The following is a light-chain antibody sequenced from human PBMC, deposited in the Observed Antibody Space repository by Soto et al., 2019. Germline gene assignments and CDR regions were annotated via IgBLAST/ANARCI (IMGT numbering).Light chain of an antibody. Sequence: DIQMTQSPSTLSASVGDRVTITCRGSQSISNWLAWYQQKPGKAPKLLIYKAINLQSGVPSRFSGSGSGTEFSLTISGLQPDDFATYYCQRYNDFQYVFGQGTKVDIK. J-gene: IGKJ2*01. CDR1: QSISNW. V-gene: IGKV1-5*03. CDR2: KAI. CDR3: QRYNDFQYV.